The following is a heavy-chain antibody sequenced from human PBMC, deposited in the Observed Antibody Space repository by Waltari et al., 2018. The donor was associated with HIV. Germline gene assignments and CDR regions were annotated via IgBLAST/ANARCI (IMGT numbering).Heavy chain of an antibody. V-gene: IGHV3-48*02. D-gene: IGHD6-19*01. CDR1: GFTPPRYS. Sequence: EVQLVESGGGLVQPGGSLRLSCAASGFTPPRYSMNWVRQAPGKGLEWVSYMSSSSSTIYYAGSVKGRFTISRDNAKNSLYLQMNSRRDEDTAVYYCARDRTAVATSAPRGFDPWGQGTLVTVSS. J-gene: IGHJ5*02. CDR2: MSSSSSTI. CDR3: ARDRTAVATSAPRGFDP.